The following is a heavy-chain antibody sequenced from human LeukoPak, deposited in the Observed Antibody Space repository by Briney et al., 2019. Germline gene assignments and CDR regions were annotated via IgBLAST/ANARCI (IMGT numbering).Heavy chain of an antibody. D-gene: IGHD4-23*01. J-gene: IGHJ4*02. CDR1: GGSISSSSNY. V-gene: IGHV4-39*01. CDR3: ARLGVYGGPTLDY. Sequence: SETLSLTCTVSGGSISSSSNYWGWIRQPPGKGLEWIGSIYYSGSTYYNPSLKSRVTISVDTSKNQFSLKLSSVTAADTAVYYCARLGVYGGPTLDYWGQGTLVTVSS. CDR2: IYYSGST.